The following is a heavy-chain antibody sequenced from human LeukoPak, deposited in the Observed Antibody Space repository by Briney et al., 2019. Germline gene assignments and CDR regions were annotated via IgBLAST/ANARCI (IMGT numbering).Heavy chain of an antibody. V-gene: IGHV3-30*02. D-gene: IGHD3-10*01. CDR1: GFTFSSYG. CDR3: ARAPLFGELLYFDY. CDR2: IRYDGSNK. Sequence: PGGSLRLSCAASGFTFSSYGMHWVRQAPGKGLEWVAFIRYDGSNKYYADSVKGRFTISRDNSKNTLYLQMNSLRAEDTAVYYCARAPLFGELLYFDYWGQGTLVTVSS. J-gene: IGHJ4*02.